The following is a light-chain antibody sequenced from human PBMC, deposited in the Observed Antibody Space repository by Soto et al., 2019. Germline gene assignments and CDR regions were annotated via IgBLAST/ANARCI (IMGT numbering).Light chain of an antibody. CDR2: DAS. CDR3: QQYNSYSLST. CDR1: QSIGDW. J-gene: IGKJ2*01. Sequence: DIQMTQSPSTLSASVGDRVTITCRASQSIGDWLAWYQQRPGKAPSLLIYDASVSASGIPTRFGGSGSGTEFTLTITGLQPDDFATYYCQQYNSYSLSTFGQGTKVEI. V-gene: IGKV1-5*01.